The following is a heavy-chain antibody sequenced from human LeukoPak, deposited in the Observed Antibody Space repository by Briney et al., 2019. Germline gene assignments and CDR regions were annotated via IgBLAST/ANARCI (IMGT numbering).Heavy chain of an antibody. D-gene: IGHD4-23*01. CDR2: INPNSGGT. CDR3: ARDRPYGGKGDFEY. V-gene: IGHV1-2*02. J-gene: IGHJ4*02. CDR1: GYTFTGYY. Sequence: GASVKVSCKASGYTFTGYYMHWVRQAPGQGLEWMGWINPNSGGTNYAQKFQGRVTMTRDTSISTAYMELSRLRSDDTAVYYCARDRPYGGKGDFEYWGQGTLVTVSS.